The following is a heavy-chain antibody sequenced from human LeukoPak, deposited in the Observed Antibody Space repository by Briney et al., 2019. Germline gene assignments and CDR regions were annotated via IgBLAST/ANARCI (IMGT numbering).Heavy chain of an antibody. J-gene: IGHJ4*02. CDR1: GGSISSYY. CDR2: IYTSGST. CDR3: AIDRHYYDSSGYYYDY. D-gene: IGHD3-22*01. V-gene: IGHV4-4*07. Sequence: SETLSLTCTVSGGSISSYYWSWIRQPAGKGLEWIGRIYTSGSTNYNPSLKSRVTMSVDTSKNQFSLKLSSVTAADTAVYYCAIDRHYYDSSGYYYDYWGQGTLVTVSS.